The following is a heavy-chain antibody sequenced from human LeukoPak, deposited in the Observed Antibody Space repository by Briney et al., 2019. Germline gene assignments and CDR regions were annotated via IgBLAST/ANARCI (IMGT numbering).Heavy chain of an antibody. CDR3: ARVAYGGYPYY. CDR2: IFYSGST. Sequence: PSETLSLTCTVSGGPISSFYWSWIRQPPGKGLEWIGYIFYSGSTNYNPSLKSRVTISVDTSKNQFSLKLSSVTAADTAMYYCARVAYGGYPYYWGQGTLVTVSS. J-gene: IGHJ4*02. CDR1: GGPISSFY. D-gene: IGHD4-23*01. V-gene: IGHV4-59*01.